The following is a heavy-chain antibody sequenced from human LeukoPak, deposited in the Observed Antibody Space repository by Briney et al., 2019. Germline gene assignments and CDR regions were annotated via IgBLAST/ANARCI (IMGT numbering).Heavy chain of an antibody. D-gene: IGHD2-15*01. CDR3: ARDRVGAAGGYFDY. V-gene: IGHV4-61*01. J-gene: IGHJ4*02. CDR2: IYYSGST. Sequence: PSETLSLTCTVSGGSVSSGSYYWSWIRQPPGKGLEWIGFIYYSGSTNYNPSLKRRVTISVATSKNQFFLRLSSVTAADTAVYYCARDRVGAAGGYFDYWGQGSLVAVSS. CDR1: GGSVSSGSYY.